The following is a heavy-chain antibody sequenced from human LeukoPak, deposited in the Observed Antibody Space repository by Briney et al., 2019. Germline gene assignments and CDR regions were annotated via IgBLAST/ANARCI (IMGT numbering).Heavy chain of an antibody. D-gene: IGHD5-12*01. J-gene: IGHJ4*02. V-gene: IGHV3-49*03. CDR1: GFTFGDYA. CDR3: TRGGGLESDY. CDR2: IRSKAYGGTT. Sequence: GGSLRLSCTASGFTFGDYAMSWFRQASGKGLEWVGFIRSKAYGGTTEYAASVKGRFTISRDDSKSIAYLQMNSLKTEDTAVYYCTRGGGLESDYWGQGTLVTVSS.